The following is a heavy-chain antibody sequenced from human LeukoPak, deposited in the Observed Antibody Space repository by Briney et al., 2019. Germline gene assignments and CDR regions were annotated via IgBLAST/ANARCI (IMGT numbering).Heavy chain of an antibody. CDR1: GFTFSDYW. J-gene: IGHJ6*03. CDR3: AKGKDFHFYYYMDV. V-gene: IGHV3-7*01. D-gene: IGHD3-3*01. CDR2: IKPDGSEK. Sequence: GGSLRLSCAASGFTFSDYWMSWVRQAPGKGLQWVANIKPDGSEKYYVDSVKGRFTISRDNAKNSLYLQINSLRAEDTAVYYCAKGKDFHFYYYMDVWGKGTTVTVSS.